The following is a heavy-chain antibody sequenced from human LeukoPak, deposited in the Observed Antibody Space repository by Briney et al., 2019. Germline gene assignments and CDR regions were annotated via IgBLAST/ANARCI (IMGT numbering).Heavy chain of an antibody. CDR3: ARTYDSSGYYAY. V-gene: IGHV1-69*04. D-gene: IGHD3-22*01. J-gene: IGHJ4*02. CDR1: GGTLSSYA. CDR2: IIPILGIA. Sequence: ASVKVSCKASGGTLSSYAISWVRQAPGQGLEWMGRIIPILGIANYAQKFQGRVTITADKSTSTAYMELSSLRSEDTAVYYCARTYDSSGYYAYWGQGTLVTVSS.